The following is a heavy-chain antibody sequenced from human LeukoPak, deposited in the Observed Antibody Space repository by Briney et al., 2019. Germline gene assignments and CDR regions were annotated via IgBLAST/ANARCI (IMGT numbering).Heavy chain of an antibody. CDR2: IYHSGST. CDR1: GFSFSNAW. CDR3: AREDYGGGLNWFDP. J-gene: IGHJ5*02. D-gene: IGHD4-23*01. V-gene: IGHV4-4*02. Sequence: GSLRLSCAASGFSFSNAWMNWVRQAPGKGLEWIGEIYHSGSTNYNPSLKSRVTISVDKSKNQFSLKLSSVTAADTAVYYCAREDYGGGLNWFDPWGQGTLVTVSS.